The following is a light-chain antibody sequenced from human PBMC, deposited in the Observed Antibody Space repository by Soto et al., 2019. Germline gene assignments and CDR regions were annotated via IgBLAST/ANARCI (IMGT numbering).Light chain of an antibody. CDR2: GAS. J-gene: IGKJ1*01. CDR1: ESVSDNY. CDR3: HHYET. V-gene: IGKV3-20*01. Sequence: EIVLTQSPGTLSLSAGERATLSCRASESVSDNYLAWYQQRSGQAPRLVIYGASIRATGIPDRFSVSGSGTEFTLTMSGLEPEDFTVYYCHHYETFGQGTKVDI.